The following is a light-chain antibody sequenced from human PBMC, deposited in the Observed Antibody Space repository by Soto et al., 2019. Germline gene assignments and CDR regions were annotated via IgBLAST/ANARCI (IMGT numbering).Light chain of an antibody. V-gene: IGLV1-51*01. CDR2: DNN. J-gene: IGLJ3*02. CDR1: SSNIGSNY. CDR3: GTWDSSLSLWV. Sequence: QSVLTQPPSASGTPGQRVTISASGSSSNIGSNYVYWYQQLPGTAPKLLIYDNNKRPSGIPDRFSGSKSGTSATLGITGLQTGDEADYYCGTWDSSLSLWVFGGGTKLTVL.